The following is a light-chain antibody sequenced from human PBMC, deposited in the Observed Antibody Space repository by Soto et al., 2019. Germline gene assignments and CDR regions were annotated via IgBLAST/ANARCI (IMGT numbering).Light chain of an antibody. CDR2: AAS. CDR1: QSISSY. CDR3: QQSYSTPTIT. Sequence: DIPLTPSPPSLSAPVGHRLTNTFLASQSISSYLNWYQQKPGKAPKLLIYAASSLQSGVPSRFSGSGSGTDFTLTISSLQTEDFATYYGQQSYSTPTITFGQGTRLEIK. V-gene: IGKV1-39*01. J-gene: IGKJ5*01.